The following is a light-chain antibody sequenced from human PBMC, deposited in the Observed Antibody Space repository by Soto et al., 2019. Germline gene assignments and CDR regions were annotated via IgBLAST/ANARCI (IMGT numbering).Light chain of an antibody. V-gene: IGKV1-12*01. Sequence: DIQMTQSPSSVSASVGDRVTISCRASQDINRWLAWHQQKPGEAPNLLIFSASSLQSGVPSKFSGSGSGTDFTLTITNLQPEDVATYYCKQAHSLPLTFGPGTKVDLK. CDR1: QDINRW. J-gene: IGKJ3*01. CDR2: SAS. CDR3: KQAHSLPLT.